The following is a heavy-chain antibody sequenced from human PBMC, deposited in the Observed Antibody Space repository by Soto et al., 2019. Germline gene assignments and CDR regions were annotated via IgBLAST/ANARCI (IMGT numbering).Heavy chain of an antibody. Sequence: EVQLVDSGGGFVKPGESLTLSCAASGAASGFSFINAWMNWVRQAPGKGLEWVGRTESKTDGGTIDYAAPVKGRFTISRDDSKNTVYLHMNSLKAEDTGVYYCTTGGSSGEFDYWGQGTLFTVSS. CDR2: TESKTDGGTI. J-gene: IGHJ4*02. CDR1: GFSFINAW. V-gene: IGHV3-15*07. D-gene: IGHD3-22*01. CDR3: TTGGSSGEFDY.